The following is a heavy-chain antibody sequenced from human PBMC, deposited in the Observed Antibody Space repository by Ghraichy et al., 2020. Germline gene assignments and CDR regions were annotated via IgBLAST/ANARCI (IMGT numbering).Heavy chain of an antibody. J-gene: IGHJ4*02. CDR2: ISAYSGNT. D-gene: IGHD1-1*01. Sequence: ASVKVSCKASGYTFTSYGITWVRQAPGQGLEWMGWISAYSGNTNYTQKFQGRVTMTTDTSTSTAYMELRSLRSDDTAVYYCTRGGWNLKGAFDFWGQGTLVTVSS. CDR3: TRGGWNLKGAFDF. V-gene: IGHV1-18*04. CDR1: GYTFTSYG.